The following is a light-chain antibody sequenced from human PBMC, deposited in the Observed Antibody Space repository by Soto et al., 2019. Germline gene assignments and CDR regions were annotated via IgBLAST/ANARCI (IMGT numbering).Light chain of an antibody. CDR1: QSVSSN. J-gene: IGKJ4*01. CDR3: QRYNNCPLT. Sequence: EIVMTQPPATLSVSPGERATLSCRASQSVSSNLAWYQQKPGQAPRLLIYGASTRATGIPARFSGSRSGTEFTLTINSLQSEDFAVYYCQRYNNCPLTFGGGTKVDI. V-gene: IGKV3-15*01. CDR2: GAS.